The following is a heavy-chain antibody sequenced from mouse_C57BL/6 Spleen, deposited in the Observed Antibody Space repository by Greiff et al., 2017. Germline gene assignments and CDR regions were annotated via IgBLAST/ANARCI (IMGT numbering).Heavy chain of an antibody. J-gene: IGHJ3*01. CDR3: ARHEDERLPFAY. D-gene: IGHD2-4*01. Sequence: QVQLKQSGAELVKPGASVKLSCKASGYTFTEYTIHWVKQRPGQGLEWIGWFYPGSGSIKYNEKFKGKATLTADKSSSTGYMELSRLTSEDSAVYFCARHEDERLPFAYWGQGTLVTVSA. CDR1: GYTFTEYT. CDR2: FYPGSGSI. V-gene: IGHV1-62-2*01.